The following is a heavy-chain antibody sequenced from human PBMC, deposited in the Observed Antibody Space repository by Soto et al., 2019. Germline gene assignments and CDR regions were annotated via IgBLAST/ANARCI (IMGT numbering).Heavy chain of an antibody. V-gene: IGHV3-64*04. CDR3: ARDFGYSYGYADY. CDR1: GFTFSNYA. CDR2: LSSGGSST. J-gene: IGHJ4*02. D-gene: IGHD5-18*01. Sequence: GGSLRLSCSASGFTFSNYAMHWVRQAPGKGLEYVSTLSSGGSSTYYADSVKGRFTISRDNAKNSLYLQMNSLRDEDTAVYYCARDFGYSYGYADYWGQGTLVTVSS.